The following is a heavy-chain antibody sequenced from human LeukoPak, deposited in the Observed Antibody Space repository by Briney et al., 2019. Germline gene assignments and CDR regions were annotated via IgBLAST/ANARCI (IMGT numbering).Heavy chain of an antibody. J-gene: IGHJ4*02. CDR1: GFIFSRYG. CDR3: AKDFLYYYGSGSYYHPFDY. CDR2: ISGSGGGT. V-gene: IGHV3-23*01. Sequence: GGSLRLSCAASGFIFSRYGMSWVRQAPGKGLEWVSAISGSGGGTYYADSVKGRFTISRDNSKNTLYLQMNSLRAEDTAVYYCAKDFLYYYGSGSYYHPFDYWGQGTLVTVSS. D-gene: IGHD3-10*01.